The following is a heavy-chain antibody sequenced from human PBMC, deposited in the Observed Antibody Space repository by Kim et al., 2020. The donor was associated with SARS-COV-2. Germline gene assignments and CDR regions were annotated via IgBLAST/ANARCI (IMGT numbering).Heavy chain of an antibody. CDR3: ARHEGGYYGSGAAGGY. CDR2: IYYSGST. V-gene: IGHV4-39*01. Sequence: SETLSLTCTVSGGSISSSSYYWGWIRQPPGKGLEWIGSIYYSGSTYYNPSLKSRVTISVDTSKNQFSLKLSSVTAADTAVYYCARHEGGYYGSGAAGGYWGQGTLDTVSS. CDR1: GGSISSSSYY. J-gene: IGHJ4*02. D-gene: IGHD3-10*01.